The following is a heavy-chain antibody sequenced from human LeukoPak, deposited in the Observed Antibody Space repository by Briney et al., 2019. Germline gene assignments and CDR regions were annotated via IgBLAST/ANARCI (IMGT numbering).Heavy chain of an antibody. CDR1: AFTFNDYW. CDR2: IKQDGSEK. CDR3: ATLGQPGPLDY. V-gene: IGHV3-7*01. Sequence: GGSLRLSCAASAFTFNDYWMSWVRQAPGKGLEWVANIKQDGSEKYYVDSVKGRFTIFRDNAKNSLYLQMNSLKTEDTAVHYCATLGQPGPLDYWGQGTLVTVSS. J-gene: IGHJ4*01. D-gene: IGHD2-2*01.